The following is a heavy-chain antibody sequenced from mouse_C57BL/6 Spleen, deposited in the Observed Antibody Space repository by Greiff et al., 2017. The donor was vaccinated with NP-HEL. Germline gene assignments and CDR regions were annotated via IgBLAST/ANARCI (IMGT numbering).Heavy chain of an antibody. Sequence: EVHLVESGPGLVKPSQSLSLTCSVTGYSITSGYYWNWIRQFPGNKLEWMGYISYDGSNNYNPSLKNRISITRDTSKNQFFLKLNSVTTEDTATYYCARDRGYGNYAFDYWGQGTTLTVSS. CDR3: ARDRGYGNYAFDY. CDR1: GYSITSGYY. D-gene: IGHD2-10*02. CDR2: ISYDGSN. J-gene: IGHJ2*01. V-gene: IGHV3-6*01.